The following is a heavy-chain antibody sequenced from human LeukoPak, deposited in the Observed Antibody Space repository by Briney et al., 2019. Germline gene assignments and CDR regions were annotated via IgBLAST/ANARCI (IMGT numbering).Heavy chain of an antibody. J-gene: IGHJ3*02. D-gene: IGHD5-12*01. CDR1: GYTFTGYY. Sequence: ASVKVSCKASGYTFTGYYMHWVRQAPGQGLEWMGWINPNSGGTNYAQKFQGRVTMTRDTSISTAYMELSRLRSDDTAVYYCASSLARRWLPGRISFDIWGQGTMVTVSS. CDR2: INPNSGGT. V-gene: IGHV1-2*02. CDR3: ASSLARRWLPGRISFDI.